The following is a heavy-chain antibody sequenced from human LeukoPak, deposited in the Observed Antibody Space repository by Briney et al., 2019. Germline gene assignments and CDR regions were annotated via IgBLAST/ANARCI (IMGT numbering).Heavy chain of an antibody. CDR3: AREAPLLWDAFDI. V-gene: IGHV4-4*07. D-gene: IGHD3-10*01. J-gene: IGHJ3*02. CDR2: IYTSGST. Sequence: SETLSLTCTVSGGSISSYYWSWIRQPAGKGLEWIGRIYTSGSTNYNPSLKSRVIISVDTSKNQFSLKLSSVTAADTAVYYCAREAPLLWDAFDIWGQGTMVTVSS. CDR1: GGSISSYY.